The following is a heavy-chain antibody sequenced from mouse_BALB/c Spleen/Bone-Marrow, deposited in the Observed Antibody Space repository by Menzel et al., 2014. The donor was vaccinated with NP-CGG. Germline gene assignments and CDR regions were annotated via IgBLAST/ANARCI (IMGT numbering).Heavy chain of an antibody. V-gene: IGHV1-31*01. CDR1: GYSFTGYY. Sequence: VQLQQSGPELVKPGTSVKISCKASGYSFTGYYMHWVKQSHVKSLEWIGRINPYTGATTYNQNFNVKASLTVDKSSSTAYMELHNLTSEDSAVYYCARGDWFTYWDQGTLVTVSA. CDR3: ARGDWFTY. J-gene: IGHJ3*01. CDR2: INPYTGAT.